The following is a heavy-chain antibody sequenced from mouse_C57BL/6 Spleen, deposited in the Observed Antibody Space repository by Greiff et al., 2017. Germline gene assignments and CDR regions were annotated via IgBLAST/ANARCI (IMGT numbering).Heavy chain of an antibody. CDR1: GYSFTSYY. CDR3: ARIFYYAMDY. Sequence: QVQLQQSGPELVKPGASVKISCKASGYSFTSYYIHWVKQRPGQGLEWIGWFYPGSGNTKYNEKFKGKATLTADTSSSTAYMQLSSLTSEDSAVYYCARIFYYAMDYWGQGTSVTVSS. V-gene: IGHV1-66*01. J-gene: IGHJ4*01. CDR2: FYPGSGNT.